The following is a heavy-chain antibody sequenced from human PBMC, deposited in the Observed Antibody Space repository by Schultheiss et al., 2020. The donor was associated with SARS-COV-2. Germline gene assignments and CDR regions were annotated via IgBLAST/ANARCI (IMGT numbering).Heavy chain of an antibody. CDR1: GFSLSTSGVS. CDR3: ARMVKILWFGESLYGMDV. Sequence: SGPTLVKPTQTLTLTCTFSGFSLSTSGVSVGWIRQPPGKALEWLAHIFSNDEKSYSTSLKSRLTISKDTSKSQVVLTMTNMDPVDTATYYCARMVKILWFGESLYGMDVWGQGTTVTVSS. V-gene: IGHV2-26*01. D-gene: IGHD3-10*01. J-gene: IGHJ6*02. CDR2: IFSNDEK.